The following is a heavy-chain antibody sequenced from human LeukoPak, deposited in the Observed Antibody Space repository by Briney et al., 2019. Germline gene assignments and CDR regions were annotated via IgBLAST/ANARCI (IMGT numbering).Heavy chain of an antibody. Sequence: SAKVSCKASGGTFHIYAISWVRQPPGQGLEWMGRLIPIFGIANYAQKFQGRVTITADKSTSTAYMELSSLRSEDTAVYYCARVGKARYYYYGMDVWGQGTTVTVSS. D-gene: IGHD4-23*01. V-gene: IGHV1-69*04. J-gene: IGHJ6*02. CDR3: ARVGKARYYYYGMDV. CDR1: GGTFHIYA. CDR2: LIPIFGIA.